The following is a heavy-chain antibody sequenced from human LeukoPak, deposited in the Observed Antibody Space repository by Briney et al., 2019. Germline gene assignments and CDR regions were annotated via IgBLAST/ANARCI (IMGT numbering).Heavy chain of an antibody. CDR3: VKDNPLDY. V-gene: IGHV3-30*02. J-gene: IGHJ4*02. Sequence: GGSLRLSCGGSGFTFSNYGMLWVRQAPGKGLEWVAFIRYDGNNKLYADSMKGRFTISRDNSKNTLYLHINSLRAEDTAVYYCVKDNPLDYWGQGTLLTVSS. CDR1: GFTFSNYG. CDR2: IRYDGNNK. D-gene: IGHD1-14*01.